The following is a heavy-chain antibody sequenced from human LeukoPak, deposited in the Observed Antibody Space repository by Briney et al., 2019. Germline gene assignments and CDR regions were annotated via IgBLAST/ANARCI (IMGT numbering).Heavy chain of an antibody. CDR3: ARDPLGVGGSTANWFDP. CDR1: GFTFSSYA. V-gene: IGHV3-30*04. D-gene: IGHD3-3*01. Sequence: PGRSLRLSCAASGFTFSSYAMHWVRQAPGKGLEWVAVISYDGTNKYYADSVKGRFTISRDNSKNTLYVQMNSLRAEDTAVYFCARDPLGVGGSTANWFDPWGQGTLVTVSS. CDR2: ISYDGTNK. J-gene: IGHJ5*01.